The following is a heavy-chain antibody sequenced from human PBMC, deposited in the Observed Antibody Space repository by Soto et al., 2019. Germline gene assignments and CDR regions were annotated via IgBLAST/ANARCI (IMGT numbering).Heavy chain of an antibody. CDR3: ARQARDYGDYVHDAFDI. D-gene: IGHD4-17*01. V-gene: IGHV5-51*01. CDR1: GYSFTSYW. Sequence: GSLKISCKGSGYSFTSYWIGWVRQMPGKGLEWMGIIYPGDSDTRYSPSFQGQVTISADKAISTAYLQWSSLKASDTAMYYCARQARDYGDYVHDAFDIWGQGTMVTVSS. CDR2: IYPGDSDT. J-gene: IGHJ3*02.